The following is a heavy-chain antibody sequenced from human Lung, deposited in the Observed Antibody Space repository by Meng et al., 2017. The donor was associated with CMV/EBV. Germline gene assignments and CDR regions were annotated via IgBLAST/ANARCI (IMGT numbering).Heavy chain of an antibody. V-gene: IGHV3-30*03. D-gene: IGHD2-15*01. Sequence: GGSLRLXXAASGFSLNNHGMHWIRQAPGKGLEWLAVLSYDGGDKFYGASVKGRFIVSRDSPRNILYLHMNSLRSEDTAVYFCARDMMLGQAARQTFDVWGQGXLVTV. CDR3: ARDMMLGQAARQTFDV. J-gene: IGHJ3*01. CDR2: LSYDGGDK. CDR1: GFSLNNHG.